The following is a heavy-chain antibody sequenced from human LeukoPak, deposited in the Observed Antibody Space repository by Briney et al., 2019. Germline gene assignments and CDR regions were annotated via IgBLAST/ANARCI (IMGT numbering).Heavy chain of an antibody. V-gene: IGHV4-39*02. D-gene: IGHD3-10*01. CDR3: ARVVRGYGSGSYYNFHYYYGMDV. CDR1: GGSISSSGYY. J-gene: IGHJ6*02. CDR2: VYYTGST. Sequence: SETLSLTCTVSGGSISSSGYYWGWIRQPPGKGLEWVGSVYYTGSTFYNPSLKSRVTTSVDTSKNHFSLNLSSVTAADTAVYYCARVVRGYGSGSYYNFHYYYGMDVWGQGTTVTVSS.